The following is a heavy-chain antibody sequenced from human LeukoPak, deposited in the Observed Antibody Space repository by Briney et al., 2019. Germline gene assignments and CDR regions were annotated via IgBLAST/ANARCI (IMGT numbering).Heavy chain of an antibody. J-gene: IGHJ6*03. V-gene: IGHV1-46*01. CDR1: GYIFTSYY. Sequence: ASVKVSCKASGYIFTSYYMHWVRQAPAQGLELMGIINPSGGRTSYAQKFQSRVTMTRDMPTSTVYMELSSLRSEDTAVYYCARGSSSWKYYYYMDVWGKGTTVTVSS. D-gene: IGHD6-13*01. CDR3: ARGSSSWKYYYYMDV. CDR2: INPSGGRT.